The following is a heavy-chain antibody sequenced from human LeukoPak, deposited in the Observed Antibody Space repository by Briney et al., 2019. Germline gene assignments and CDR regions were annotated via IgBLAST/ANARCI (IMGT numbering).Heavy chain of an antibody. V-gene: IGHV1-2*02. D-gene: IGHD3-3*01. Sequence: ASVKVSCKASGYTFTGYYMHWVRQAPGQGLEWMGWINPNSGGTNYAQKFQGRVTMTRDTSISTAYMELSRLRSDDTAVYYCARMDTYYDFWSGYPYWGQGTLVTVSS. J-gene: IGHJ4*02. CDR2: INPNSGGT. CDR1: GYTFTGYY. CDR3: ARMDTYYDFWSGYPY.